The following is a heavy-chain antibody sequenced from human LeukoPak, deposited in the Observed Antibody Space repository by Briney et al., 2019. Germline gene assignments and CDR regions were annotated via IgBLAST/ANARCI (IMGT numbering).Heavy chain of an antibody. V-gene: IGHV1-8*01. J-gene: IGHJ4*02. Sequence: SVKVSCKASGYTFTSYDINWVRQATGQGLEWMGWMNPNSGNTGYAQKFQGRVTMTRDTSTNTVYMELSSLISEDTAVYFCARATLSDYYFNYWGQGTLVTVSS. CDR2: MNPNSGNT. CDR3: ARATLSDYYFNY. CDR1: GYTFTSYD.